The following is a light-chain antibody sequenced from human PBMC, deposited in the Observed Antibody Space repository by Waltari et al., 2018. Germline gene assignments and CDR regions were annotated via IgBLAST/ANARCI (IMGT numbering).Light chain of an antibody. CDR3: QQYGSLWT. J-gene: IGKJ1*01. Sequence: DIQVTQSPSTLSASVGDRVTITCRASQIISTWMAWYQQKPGKAPKLLIYKASGLEGGVPSRFSGSGSGTDFTLTISSLQPEDFATYYCQQYGSLWTFGQGTKVELK. V-gene: IGKV1-5*03. CDR2: KAS. CDR1: QIISTW.